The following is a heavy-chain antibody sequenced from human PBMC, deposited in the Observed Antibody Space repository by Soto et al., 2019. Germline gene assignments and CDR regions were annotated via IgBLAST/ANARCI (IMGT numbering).Heavy chain of an antibody. CDR2: INHSGST. D-gene: IGHD2-2*01. CDR1: GGSFIGYY. Sequence: SETLSLTCAVYGGSFIGYYWSWILQPPGKGLEWIGEINHSGSTNYNPSLKSRVTISVDTSKNQFSLKLSSVTAADTAVYYCARVVVVEYYYYMDVWGKGTTVTVSS. V-gene: IGHV4-34*01. CDR3: ARVVVVEYYYYMDV. J-gene: IGHJ6*03.